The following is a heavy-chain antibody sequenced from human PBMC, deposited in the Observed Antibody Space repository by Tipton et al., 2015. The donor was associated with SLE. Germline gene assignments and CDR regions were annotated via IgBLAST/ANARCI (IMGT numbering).Heavy chain of an antibody. Sequence: LRLSCTVSGGSISSYYWSWVRQPSGKGLEWIGYFYNSGSTNYIPSLKSRVTMSVDTSKNQFSLKLSSVTAADTAVYYCARGEFHGSSTREVWGQGTLVTVSS. CDR3: ARGEFHGSSTREV. V-gene: IGHV4-59*12. D-gene: IGHD2-2*01. J-gene: IGHJ4*02. CDR2: FYNSGST. CDR1: GGSISSYY.